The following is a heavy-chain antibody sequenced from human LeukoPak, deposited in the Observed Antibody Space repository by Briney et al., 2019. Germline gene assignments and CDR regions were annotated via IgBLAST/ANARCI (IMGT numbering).Heavy chain of an antibody. CDR2: ISGSGGST. CDR1: GFTFSSFP. Sequence: GGSLRLSCAASGFTFSSFPMSCVRQAPGKGLEWVSTISGSGGSTSYADSVKGRFTISRDNSKNTLYLQMNSLRAEDTALYYCAKNSRSSGYYLDYWGQGTLVTVSS. D-gene: IGHD3-22*01. CDR3: AKNSRSSGYYLDY. J-gene: IGHJ4*02. V-gene: IGHV3-23*01.